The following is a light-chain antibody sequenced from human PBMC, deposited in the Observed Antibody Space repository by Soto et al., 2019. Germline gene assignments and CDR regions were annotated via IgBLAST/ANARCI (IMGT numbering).Light chain of an antibody. Sequence: DIQMTQSPSSLSASVGDRVTITCRSIQCISNYLAWYQQKPGKVPKLLIYAASTLQSGVPSRFSGSVSGTDLTLTISSLQPEDGATYYCQKYNGAPCTLAQGIKVEI. J-gene: IGKJ1*01. V-gene: IGKV1-27*01. CDR3: QKYNGAPCT. CDR1: QCISNY. CDR2: AAS.